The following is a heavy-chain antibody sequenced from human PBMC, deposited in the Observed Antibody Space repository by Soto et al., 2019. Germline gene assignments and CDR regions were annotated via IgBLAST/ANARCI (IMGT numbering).Heavy chain of an antibody. CDR1: RGTFSSYA. J-gene: IGHJ6*02. V-gene: IGHV1-69*12. CDR3: AGGGSGRYYYCGMDV. CDR2: IIPIFGTA. D-gene: IGHD3-16*01. Sequence: QVQLVQSGAEVKKPGSSVTVSCKASRGTFSSYAISWVRQAPGQGLEWMGGIIPIFGTATYALKFKGRVTITADESTSAAYLELSSLRSVDRAVYYCAGGGSGRYYYCGMDVWGQGTTVTVSS.